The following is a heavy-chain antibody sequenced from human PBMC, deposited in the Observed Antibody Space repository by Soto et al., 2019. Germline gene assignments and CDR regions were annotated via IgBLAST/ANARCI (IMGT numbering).Heavy chain of an antibody. Sequence: ASVKVSCKASGYTFTGYYMHWVRQAPGQGLEWMGWINPNSGGTNYAQKFQGWVAMTRDTSISTAYMELSRLKSDDTAAYFCARARGYSGYDALDYWGQGTLVTVSS. J-gene: IGHJ4*02. D-gene: IGHD5-12*01. CDR1: GYTFTGYY. CDR3: ARARGYSGYDALDY. V-gene: IGHV1-2*04. CDR2: INPNSGGT.